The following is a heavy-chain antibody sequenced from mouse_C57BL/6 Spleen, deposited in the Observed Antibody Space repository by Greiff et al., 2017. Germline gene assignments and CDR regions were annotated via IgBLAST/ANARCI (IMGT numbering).Heavy chain of an antibody. J-gene: IGHJ2*01. CDR1: GFTFSDYG. D-gene: IGHD1-1*01. CDR2: ISSGSSTI. Sequence: EVQLVESGGGLVKPGGSLKLSCAASGFTFSDYGMHWVRQAPEKGLEWVAYISSGSSTIYYADTVKGRFTISRDNAKNTPFMQMTSLRSEDTAVYYCARGHYGSSPCFDYWGQGTTLTVSS. CDR3: ARGHYGSSPCFDY. V-gene: IGHV5-17*01.